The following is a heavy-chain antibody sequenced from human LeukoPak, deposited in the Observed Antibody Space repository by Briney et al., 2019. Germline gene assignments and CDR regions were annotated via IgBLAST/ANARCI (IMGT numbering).Heavy chain of an antibody. CDR2: IISDGSST. D-gene: IGHD6-6*01. Sequence: PGGSLRLSCEASGFTFSSYWMHWVRQVPGKGLVWVSRIISDGSSTTYTDSVKGRFTISRDNAKNTLYLQMNSLRAEDTAVYYCARDQRVFSYDAFDIWGQGTMVTVSS. J-gene: IGHJ3*02. V-gene: IGHV3-74*01. CDR1: GFTFSSYW. CDR3: ARDQRVFSYDAFDI.